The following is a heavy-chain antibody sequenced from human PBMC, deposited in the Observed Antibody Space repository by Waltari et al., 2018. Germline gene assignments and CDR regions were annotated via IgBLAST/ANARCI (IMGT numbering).Heavy chain of an antibody. V-gene: IGHV3-74*01. CDR2: INSEGSTT. CDR3: AREGLITPSDY. CDR1: GFTFSSYW. J-gene: IGHJ4*02. D-gene: IGHD2-8*01. Sequence: EVQLVESGGGLVQPGGSLRLSCAASGFTFSSYWMHWVRQAPGKGLVWVSRINSEGSTTSDADSVKGRFTISRDNAKNTLYLQMNSLRAEDTAVYYCAREGLITPSDYWGQGTLVTVSS.